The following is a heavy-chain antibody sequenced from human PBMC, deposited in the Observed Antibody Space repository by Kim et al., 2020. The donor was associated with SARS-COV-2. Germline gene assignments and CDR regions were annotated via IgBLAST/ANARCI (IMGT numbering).Heavy chain of an antibody. Sequence: GGSLRLSCAASGFTFSSYGMHWVRQAPGKGLEWVAVISYDGSNKYYADSVKGRFTISRDNSKNTLYLQMNSLRAEDTAVYYCAKASVSSLDFFDYWGQGTLVTVSS. V-gene: IGHV3-30*18. CDR1: GFTFSSYG. CDR2: ISYDGSNK. D-gene: IGHD6-13*01. CDR3: AKASVSSLDFFDY. J-gene: IGHJ4*02.